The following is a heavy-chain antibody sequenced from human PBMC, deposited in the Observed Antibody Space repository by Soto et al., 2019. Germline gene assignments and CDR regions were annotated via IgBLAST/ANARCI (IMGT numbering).Heavy chain of an antibody. CDR1: GYTFTSYA. J-gene: IGHJ4*02. V-gene: IGHV1-3*01. CDR2: INAGNGNT. CDR3: ARDPDSYASRGYGDYYFDY. D-gene: IGHD3-22*01. Sequence: ASVKVSCKASGYTFTSYAMHWVRQAPGQRLEWMGWINAGNGNTKYSQKFQGRVTITRDTSASTAYMELSSLRSEDTAVYYCARDPDSYASRGYGDYYFDYWGQGTLVTVSS.